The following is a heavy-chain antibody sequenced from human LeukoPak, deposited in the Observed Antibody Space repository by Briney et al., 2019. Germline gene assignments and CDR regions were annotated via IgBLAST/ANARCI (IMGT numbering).Heavy chain of an antibody. CDR3: ARPYYYDSRIDP. Sequence: SQTLSLTCTVSGVSISSGDYYWSWIRQPPGKCLEWIGYTYYSGSTYYDPSLKSRVTISVEPSKNQFSLKLSSVTAADTAVYYCARPYYYDSRIDPWGQGTRVTVSS. CDR1: GVSISSGDYY. V-gene: IGHV4-30-4*01. CDR2: TYYSGST. D-gene: IGHD3-22*01. J-gene: IGHJ5*02.